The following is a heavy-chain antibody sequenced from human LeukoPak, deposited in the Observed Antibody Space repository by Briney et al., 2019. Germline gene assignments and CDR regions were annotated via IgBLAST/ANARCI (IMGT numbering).Heavy chain of an antibody. CDR2: IHYSGST. CDR3: ARLVTGKTNWFDP. V-gene: IGHV4-59*08. D-gene: IGHD1-14*01. J-gene: IGHJ5*02. CDR1: GGSISSHY. Sequence: SETLSLTCADSGGSISSHYWSWIRQPPGKGLEWIGYIHYSGSTNYNPSLKSRVTMSLDTSKNQFSLKLNPVTAADTAVYYCARLVTGKTNWFDPWGQGTLVTVSS.